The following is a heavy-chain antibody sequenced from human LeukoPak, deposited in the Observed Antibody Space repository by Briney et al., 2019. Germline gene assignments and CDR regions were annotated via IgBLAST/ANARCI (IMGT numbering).Heavy chain of an antibody. CDR1: GGSISRVSYY. CDR2: IYTSGST. J-gene: IGHJ1*01. D-gene: IGHD3-22*01. V-gene: IGHV4-61*02. CDR3: GRQDSSGYYYEGYFQH. Sequence: PSETLSLTCTVSGGSISRVSYYWSSIRQPAGKRLEWIGRIYTSGSTNYNPSLKSRVTISVDTSKNQFSLKLRSVTAADTAVYYRGRQDSSGYYYEGYFQHWGQGTLVTVSS.